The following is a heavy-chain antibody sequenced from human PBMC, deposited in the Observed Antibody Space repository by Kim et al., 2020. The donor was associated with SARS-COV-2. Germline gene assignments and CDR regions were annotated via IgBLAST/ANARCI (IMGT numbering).Heavy chain of an antibody. CDR2: IYYSGST. V-gene: IGHV4-59*01. CDR1: GGSISSYY. D-gene: IGHD3-22*01. Sequence: SETLSLTCTVSGGSISSYYWSWIRQLPGKGLEWIGYIYYSGSTNYNPSLKSRVTISVDTSKNQFSLKLSSVTAADTAVYYCARAYYYDSSGYYGPYYYYYGMDVWGQGTTVTVSS. CDR3: ARAYYYDSSGYYGPYYYYYGMDV. J-gene: IGHJ6*02.